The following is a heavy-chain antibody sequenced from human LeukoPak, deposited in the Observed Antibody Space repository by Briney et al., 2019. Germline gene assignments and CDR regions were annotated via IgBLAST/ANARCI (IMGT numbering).Heavy chain of an antibody. V-gene: IGHV3-23*01. J-gene: IGHJ4*02. CDR3: AKDRYYYGSGSYFAPYFDY. Sequence: PGGSLRLSCAASGFTFSSYAMSWVRQAPGKGLEWVSAISGSGDSTYYADSVKGRFTISRDNSKNTLYLQMNSLRAEDTAVYYCAKDRYYYGSGSYFAPYFDYWGQGTLVTVSS. CDR2: ISGSGDST. CDR1: GFTFSSYA. D-gene: IGHD3-10*01.